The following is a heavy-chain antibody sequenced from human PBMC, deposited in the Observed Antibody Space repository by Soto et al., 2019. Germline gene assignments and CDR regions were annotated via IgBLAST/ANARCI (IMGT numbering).Heavy chain of an antibody. CDR2: IIPILGIA. Sequence: QVQLVQSGAEVKKPGSSVKVSCKASGGTFSSYTISWVRQAPGQGLEWMGRIIPILGIANYAQKFQGRVTITADKSTSTAYMELSSLRSEDTAVYYCASSNSKMARGRNWGQGTLVTVSS. V-gene: IGHV1-69*02. J-gene: IGHJ4*02. CDR1: GGTFSSYT. D-gene: IGHD1-1*01. CDR3: ASSNSKMARGRN.